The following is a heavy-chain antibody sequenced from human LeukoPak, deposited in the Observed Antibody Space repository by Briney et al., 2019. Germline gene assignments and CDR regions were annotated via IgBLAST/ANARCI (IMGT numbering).Heavy chain of an antibody. V-gene: IGHV3-23*01. CDR2: ISGSGVNT. D-gene: IGHD3-22*01. Sequence: GGSLRLSCAASGFTFSSYAMSWVRQAPGKGLEWVSSISGSGVNTYYADSVKGRFTISRDNSKSTLSLQMNSLRAEDTAVYYCAKDPRLGEYYYDSSGYYYGYFQHWGQGTLVTVSS. CDR1: GFTFSSYA. CDR3: AKDPRLGEYYYDSSGYYYGYFQH. J-gene: IGHJ1*01.